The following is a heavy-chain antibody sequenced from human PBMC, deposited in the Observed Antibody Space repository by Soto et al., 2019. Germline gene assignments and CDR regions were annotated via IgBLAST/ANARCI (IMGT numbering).Heavy chain of an antibody. V-gene: IGHV1-18*01. J-gene: IGHJ4*02. CDR1: GYTFTSYG. CDR2: ISAYNGNT. CDR3: ARDVPTVTTGGPDY. Sequence: QVQLVQSEVEVEKPGASVKVSCKASGYTFTSYGVSWVRKAPGQGLEWMGWISAYNGNTNYAQKFQGRVTMTTDTSTSTAYMELRSLRSDDTAVYYCARDVPTVTTGGPDYWGQGTLVTVSS. D-gene: IGHD4-17*01.